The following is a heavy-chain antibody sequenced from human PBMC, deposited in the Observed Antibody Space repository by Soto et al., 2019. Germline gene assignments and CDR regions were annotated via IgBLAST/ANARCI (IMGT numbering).Heavy chain of an antibody. CDR2: VSHSGST. Sequence: QVQRQQWGAGLLKPSETLSLTCAVYGGSFSDYYWSWIRQTPEKGLEWIGEVSHSGSTTYNPSLKNRVTIAIHTSKNQFSLTLNSVTAADTAMYFCAREEPASRHHDYWGQGNLVTVSS. J-gene: IGHJ4*02. V-gene: IGHV4-34*02. CDR1: GGSFSDYY. CDR3: AREEPASRHHDY. D-gene: IGHD1-26*01.